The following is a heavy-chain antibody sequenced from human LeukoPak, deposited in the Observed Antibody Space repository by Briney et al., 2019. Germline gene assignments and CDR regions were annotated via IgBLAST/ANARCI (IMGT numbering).Heavy chain of an antibody. V-gene: IGHV4-4*02. CDR2: IYHSGST. D-gene: IGHD5-12*01. CDR3: ARTGVVATSYFFDY. CDR1: GGSISSSNW. J-gene: IGHJ4*02. Sequence: PSETLSLTCAVSGGSISSSNWWSWVRQPPGKGLEWIGQIYHSGSTNYNPSLKSRVTISVDTSKNQFSLKLTSVTAADTAVYYCARTGVVATSYFFDYWGQGTLVTVSS.